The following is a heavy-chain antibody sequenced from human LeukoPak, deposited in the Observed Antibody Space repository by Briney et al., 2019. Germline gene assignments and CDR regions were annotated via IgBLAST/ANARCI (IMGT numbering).Heavy chain of an antibody. V-gene: IGHV3-30*18. CDR1: GFTFSSYG. Sequence: PGGSLLLSCAASGFTFSSYGMHWVRQAPGKGLEWVAVISYDGSNKYYADSVKGRFTISRDNSKNTLYPQMNSLRAEDTAVYYCAKDRTDYDILTGYNDYWGQGTLVTVSS. CDR3: AKDRTDYDILTGYNDY. CDR2: ISYDGSNK. D-gene: IGHD3-9*01. J-gene: IGHJ4*02.